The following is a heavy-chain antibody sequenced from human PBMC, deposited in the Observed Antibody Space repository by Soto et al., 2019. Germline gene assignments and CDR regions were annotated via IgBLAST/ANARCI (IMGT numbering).Heavy chain of an antibody. CDR3: ARDNDGAQFASSYNDL. J-gene: IGHJ5*02. V-gene: IGHV3-23*01. CDR1: GFTFSTYA. Sequence: PGGSLRLSCAASGFTFSTYAMAWVRQAPGKGLEWVSGVSASGLNTDYADPVKGRFYISRDNSKNTVSLHMNSLRAEDTAVYYCARDNDGAQFASSYNDLWGQGTLVTVSS. D-gene: IGHD6-6*01. CDR2: VSASGLNT.